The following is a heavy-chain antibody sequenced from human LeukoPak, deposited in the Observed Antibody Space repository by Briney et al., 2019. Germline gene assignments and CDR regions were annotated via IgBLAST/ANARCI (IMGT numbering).Heavy chain of an antibody. CDR3: AKDFYPAYYYDSSAYFPNY. CDR1: GGSISSYY. Sequence: SETLSLTCTVSGGSISSYYWSWIRQPAGKGLEWIGRIYTSGSTNYNPSLKSRVTMSVDTSKNQFSLKLSSVTAADTAVYYCAKDFYPAYYYDSSAYFPNYWGQGTLVTVSS. D-gene: IGHD3-22*01. J-gene: IGHJ4*02. CDR2: IYTSGST. V-gene: IGHV4-4*07.